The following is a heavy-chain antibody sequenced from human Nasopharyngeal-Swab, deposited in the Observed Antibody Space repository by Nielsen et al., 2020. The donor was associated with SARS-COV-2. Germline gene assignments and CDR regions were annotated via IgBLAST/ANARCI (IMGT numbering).Heavy chain of an antibody. V-gene: IGHV3-66*01. Sequence: GESLKISCAASGFTVSSNYMSWVRQAPGKGLEWVSVIYSGGSTYYADSVKGRFTISRDNSKNTLYLQMNSLRAEDTAVYYYARDGTGTTRKNGWFDPWGQGTLVTVSS. CDR3: ARDGTGTTRKNGWFDP. J-gene: IGHJ5*02. D-gene: IGHD1-1*01. CDR2: IYSGGST. CDR1: GFTVSSNY.